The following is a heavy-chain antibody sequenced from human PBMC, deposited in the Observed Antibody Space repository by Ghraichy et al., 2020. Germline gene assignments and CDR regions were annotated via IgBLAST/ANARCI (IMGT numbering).Heavy chain of an antibody. CDR2: ISGNGGTT. CDR1: AFTFSFYA. CDR3: AREITDLGS. Sequence: LSLTCAASAFTFSFYAMTWVRQAPGRGLEWVSTISGNGGTTYYTGSVRGRFTISRDNSKNTLYLQMNSLKDEDTAIYYCAREITDLGSWDQGTVVSVSS. J-gene: IGHJ4*02. V-gene: IGHV3-23*01.